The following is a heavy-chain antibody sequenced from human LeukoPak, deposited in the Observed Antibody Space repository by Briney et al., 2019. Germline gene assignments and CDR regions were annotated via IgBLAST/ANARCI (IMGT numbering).Heavy chain of an antibody. CDR2: IIPILGIA. CDR3: ASFDDSSGFPDAFDI. D-gene: IGHD3-22*01. V-gene: IGHV1-69*04. CDR1: GYTLTTYA. J-gene: IGHJ3*02. Sequence: ASVKVSCKALGYTLTTYAISWVRQAPGQGLEWRGRIIPILGIANYAQKFQGRVTITADKSTSTAYMELSSLRSEDTAVYYCASFDDSSGFPDAFDIWGQGTMVTVSS.